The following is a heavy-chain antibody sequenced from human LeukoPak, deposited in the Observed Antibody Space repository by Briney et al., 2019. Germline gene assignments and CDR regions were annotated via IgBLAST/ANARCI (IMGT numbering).Heavy chain of an antibody. CDR1: GYTFTSYG. Sequence: EASVKVSCKTSGYTFTSYGISWVRQAPGQGLEWMGWISANNRNTNYAQKFQGRVTMTTDTSTSTAYMELGSLRSDDTAVYYCARDLNDYGDYHPGTDAFDIWGQGTMVAVSS. CDR3: ARDLNDYGDYHPGTDAFDI. CDR2: ISANNRNT. J-gene: IGHJ3*02. D-gene: IGHD4-17*01. V-gene: IGHV1-18*04.